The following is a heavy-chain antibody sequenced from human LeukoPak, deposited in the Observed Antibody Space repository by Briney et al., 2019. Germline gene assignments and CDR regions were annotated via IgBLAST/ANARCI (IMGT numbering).Heavy chain of an antibody. D-gene: IGHD5-12*01. V-gene: IGHV3-21*01. CDR3: ARDFLDSGHGDWFDP. CDR2: ISSSSSYI. CDR1: GFTFSSYS. J-gene: IGHJ5*02. Sequence: GGSLRLSYAASGFTFSSYSMNWVRQAPGKGLEWVSSISSSSSYIYYADSVKGRFTISRDNAKNSLYLQMNSLRAEDTAVYYCARDFLDSGHGDWFDPWGQGTLVTVSS.